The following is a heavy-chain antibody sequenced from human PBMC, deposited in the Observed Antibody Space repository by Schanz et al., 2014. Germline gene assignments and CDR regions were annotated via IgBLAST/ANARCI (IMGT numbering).Heavy chain of an antibody. CDR2: ISDSGTYT. CDR1: GFSFTTYA. J-gene: IGHJ2*01. CDR3: AKDAPYQFAL. D-gene: IGHD2-2*01. Sequence: EVQLLESGGGLVQPGGSLRLSCASSGFSFTTYAMSWVRQAPGKGLEWLSYISDSGTYTNYADSVKGRFTISRDNSKNTLYLQMNSMRAEDTAIYYCAKDAPYQFALWGRGTLITVSS. V-gene: IGHV3-23*01.